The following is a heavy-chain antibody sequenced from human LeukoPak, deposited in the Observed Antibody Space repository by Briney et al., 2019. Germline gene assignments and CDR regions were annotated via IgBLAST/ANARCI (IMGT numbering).Heavy chain of an antibody. Sequence: GGSLRLSCEASGFTFSIYAMSWVRQAPGKGLEWLSIMSGAGGRIEYADSVKGRFTISRDNSRNTVYLHMNSLRAEDTAVYYCARDSGSGDFDYWGQGTLLTVSS. CDR1: GFTFSIYA. CDR2: MSGAGGRI. D-gene: IGHD3-10*01. CDR3: ARDSGSGDFDY. J-gene: IGHJ4*02. V-gene: IGHV3-23*01.